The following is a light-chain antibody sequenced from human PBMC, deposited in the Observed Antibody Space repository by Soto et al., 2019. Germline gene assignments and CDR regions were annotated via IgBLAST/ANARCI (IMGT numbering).Light chain of an antibody. V-gene: IGLV2-23*02. J-gene: IGLJ1*01. CDR3: CSYAGAITFFV. CDR1: SSDVGSYYP. CDR2: EVN. Sequence: QSVLTQPASMSGSPGQSITISCTGTSSDVGSYYPVSWFQQHPGKAPKLIIYEVNKRPSGVSDRFSGSKSGNTASLTISGLQAADEAEYYCCSYAGAITFFVFGTGTKLTVL.